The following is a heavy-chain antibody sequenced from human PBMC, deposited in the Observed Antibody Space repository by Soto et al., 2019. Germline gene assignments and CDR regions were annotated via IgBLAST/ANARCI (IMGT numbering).Heavy chain of an antibody. J-gene: IGHJ4*02. V-gene: IGHV1-69*13. CDR1: GGTFSSYA. CDR3: ARTSLSGPGATKYYFDY. D-gene: IGHD1-26*01. CDR2: IIPIFGTA. Sequence: GASVKVSCKASGGTFSSYAIGWVRQAPGQGLEWMGGIIPIFGTANYAQKFQGRVTITADESTSTAYMELSSLRSEDTAVYYCARTSLSGPGATKYYFDYWGQGTLVTVSS.